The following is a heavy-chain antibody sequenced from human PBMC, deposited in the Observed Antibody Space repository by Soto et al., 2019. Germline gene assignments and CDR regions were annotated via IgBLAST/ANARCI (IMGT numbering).Heavy chain of an antibody. D-gene: IGHD1-1*01. CDR1: GGTFSDST. CDR3: ARNGTLTGYSYGMDV. CDR2: IIPIFDTA. Sequence: SVKVSCKASGGTFSDSTINWVRQAPGQRLEWMGGIIPIFDTANYAEKFQGRVTITADESTSTSFMEVSSLRSEDTAVYYCARNGTLTGYSYGMDVWGQGTRVTVSS. V-gene: IGHV1-69*13. J-gene: IGHJ6*02.